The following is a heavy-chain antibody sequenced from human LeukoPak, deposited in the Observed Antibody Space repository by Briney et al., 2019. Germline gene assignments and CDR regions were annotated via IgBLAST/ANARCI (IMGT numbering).Heavy chain of an antibody. CDR2: INPNSGDT. CDR1: GYSFNAYY. V-gene: IGHV1-2*06. J-gene: IGHJ5*01. D-gene: IGHD3-22*01. Sequence: ASVKVSCKASGYSFNAYYIHWVRQAPGQGLEWMGRINPNSGDTNFAQRFQGRVTMTRDTSISTAYMKLSRLMSDDTDTAVYYCARAYYYDSSAYYYDSWGQGSLVTVSS. CDR3: ARAYYYDSSAYYYDS.